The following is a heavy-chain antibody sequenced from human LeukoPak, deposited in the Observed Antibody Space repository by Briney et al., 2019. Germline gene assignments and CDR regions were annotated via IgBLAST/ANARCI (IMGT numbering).Heavy chain of an antibody. CDR1: GFTFSSYG. D-gene: IGHD1-26*01. V-gene: IGHV3-33*06. CDR2: IWYDGSNK. J-gene: IGHJ3*02. CDR3: AKARRPIVGATYAFDI. Sequence: GRSLRLSCAASGFTFSSYGMHWVRQAPGKGLERVAVIWYDGSNKYYADSVKGRFTISRDNSKNTLYLQMNSLRAEDTAVYYCAKARRPIVGATYAFDIWGQGTMVTVSS.